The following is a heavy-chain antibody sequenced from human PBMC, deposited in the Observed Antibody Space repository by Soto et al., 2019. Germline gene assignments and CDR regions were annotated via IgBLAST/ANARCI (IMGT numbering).Heavy chain of an antibody. J-gene: IGHJ4*02. CDR3: ARGYDSSGLDY. Sequence: GSLRLSCAASGITVSNSYMSWVRQAPGKGLEWVSVIYSGGATHYADSVKGRFTISRDNSRNTLYLQMNSLRAEDMAVYYCARGYDSSGLDYWGQGTLVTVSS. V-gene: IGHV3-53*01. CDR1: GITVSNSY. CDR2: IYSGGAT. D-gene: IGHD3-22*01.